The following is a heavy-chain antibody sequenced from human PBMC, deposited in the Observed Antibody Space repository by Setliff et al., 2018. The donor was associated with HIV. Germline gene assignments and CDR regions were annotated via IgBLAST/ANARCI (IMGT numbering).Heavy chain of an antibody. D-gene: IGHD3-22*01. V-gene: IGHV4-34*01. J-gene: IGHJ3*02. CDR1: GGSFSGYY. Sequence: SETLSLTCAEEGGSFSGYYWSWIGQSPGKGLEWIGEINHSESTNYNPSVKRRVTISIDTSKNQISLKLSSVTAADTAVYYCARGHSYDSYGYYLRGFDIWGQGTMVTVSS. CDR3: ARGHSYDSYGYYLRGFDI. CDR2: INHSEST.